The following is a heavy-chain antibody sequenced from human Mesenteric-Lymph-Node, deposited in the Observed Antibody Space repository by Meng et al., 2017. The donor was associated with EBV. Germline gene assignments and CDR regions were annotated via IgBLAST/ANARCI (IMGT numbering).Heavy chain of an antibody. CDR1: GFTFSSYS. Sequence: EVQLVESGGGLVKPGGSRRLSCAASGFTFSSYSMNWVRQAPGKGLEWVSTIESSESYYTDSVKGRFTISRDNAKNSLYLQMSSLRAEDTGVYYCARDSNQVRGFDYWGQGTLVTVSS. CDR2: IESSES. V-gene: IGHV3-21*01. CDR3: ARDSNQVRGFDY. J-gene: IGHJ4*02. D-gene: IGHD3-10*01.